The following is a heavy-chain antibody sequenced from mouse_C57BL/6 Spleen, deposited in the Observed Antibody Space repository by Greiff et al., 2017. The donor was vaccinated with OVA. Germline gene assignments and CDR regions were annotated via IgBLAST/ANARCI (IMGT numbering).Heavy chain of an antibody. CDR2: ISYDGSN. Sequence: EVQLQESGPGLVKPSQSLSLTCSVSGYSITSGYYWNWIRQFPGNKLEWMGYISYDGSNNYNPSLKNRISITRYTSKNQFFLKLHSVTAEDTATYYCARYYGYDDYAVDYWGQGTSVTVSS. J-gene: IGHJ4*01. CDR3: ARYYGYDDYAVDY. V-gene: IGHV3-6*01. CDR1: GYSITSGYY. D-gene: IGHD2-2*01.